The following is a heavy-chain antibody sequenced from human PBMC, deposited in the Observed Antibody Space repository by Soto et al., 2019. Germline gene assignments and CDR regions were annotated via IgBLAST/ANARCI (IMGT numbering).Heavy chain of an antibody. CDR1: GGSFSGYY. CDR2: INHSGST. Sequence: PSETLSLTCAVYGGSFSGYYWSWIRQPPGKGLEWIGEINHSGSTNYNPSLKSRVTISVDTSKNQFSLKLSSVTAADTAVYYCARAYSLWSTFGYCFDYWGQGTLVTVSS. V-gene: IGHV4-34*01. CDR3: ARAYSLWSTFGYCFDY. D-gene: IGHD3-10*01. J-gene: IGHJ4*02.